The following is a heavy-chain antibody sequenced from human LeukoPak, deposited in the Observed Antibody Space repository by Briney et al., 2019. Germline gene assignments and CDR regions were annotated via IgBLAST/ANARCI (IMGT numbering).Heavy chain of an antibody. Sequence: GGSLRLSCAASGFTFSDYYMSWIRQAPGKGLEWVSSISSSSSYIYYADSVKGRFTISRDNAKNSLYLQMNSLRAEDTAVYYCARATSYSSSWYLWGQGTLVTVSS. CDR3: ARATSYSSSWYL. CDR2: ISSSSSYI. D-gene: IGHD6-13*01. V-gene: IGHV3-11*06. J-gene: IGHJ5*02. CDR1: GFTFSDYY.